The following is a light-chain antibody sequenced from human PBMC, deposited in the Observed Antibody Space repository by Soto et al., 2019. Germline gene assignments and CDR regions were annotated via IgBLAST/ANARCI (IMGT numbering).Light chain of an antibody. CDR1: RSVSSY. Sequence: EIVLTQSPATLSLSPGESATLSCRATRSVSSYLAWYQQKPGQAPRLLIYDGSSRPTDIPARFSGSGSGTDFTLTISSLEPEDFALYYCQQRSNWPITFGQGTRLEI. CDR3: QQRSNWPIT. CDR2: DGS. V-gene: IGKV3-11*01. J-gene: IGKJ5*01.